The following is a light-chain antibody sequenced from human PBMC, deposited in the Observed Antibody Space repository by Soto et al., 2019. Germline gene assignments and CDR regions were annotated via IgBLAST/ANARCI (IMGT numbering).Light chain of an antibody. Sequence: EIVLTQSPGTLSFSPGERATLSCRASQSVSSSYLVWYQQKPGQAPRLLIYGASSRATGIPDRFSGSGSGTDFTLTISRLEPEDFAVYYCQQYGSSPSTFSQGTKVDIK. V-gene: IGKV3-20*01. CDR2: GAS. J-gene: IGKJ1*01. CDR3: QQYGSSPST. CDR1: QSVSSSY.